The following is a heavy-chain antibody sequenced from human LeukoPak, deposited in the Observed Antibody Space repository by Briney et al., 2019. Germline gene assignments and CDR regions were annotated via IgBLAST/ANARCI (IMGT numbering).Heavy chain of an antibody. CDR3: ATIIDAPSC. CDR2: ISGRGDNT. Sequence: GGSLRLSCAASGLTFSNYALSWVRQAPGNGLEWVSSISGRGDNTNYADSVKGRFTISRDNSKNTVFLQMNNLRAEDTAVYYCATIIDAPSCWGQGTLVTVSS. V-gene: IGHV3-23*01. J-gene: IGHJ4*02. D-gene: IGHD3-16*02. CDR1: GLTFSNYA.